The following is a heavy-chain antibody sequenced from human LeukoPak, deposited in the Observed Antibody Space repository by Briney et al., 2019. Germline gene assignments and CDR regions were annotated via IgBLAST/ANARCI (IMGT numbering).Heavy chain of an antibody. CDR3: ARRGYSNYVPFDY. Sequence: GESLKISCKGSGYSFTDYWIGWVRQMPGKGLEWMGIIYPDDSDTRYSPTFQGQVTISADRSIRTAYLQWSSLKASDTAMYYCARRGYSNYVPFDYWGQGTLVTVSS. V-gene: IGHV5-51*01. J-gene: IGHJ4*02. CDR2: IYPDDSDT. D-gene: IGHD4-11*01. CDR1: GYSFTDYW.